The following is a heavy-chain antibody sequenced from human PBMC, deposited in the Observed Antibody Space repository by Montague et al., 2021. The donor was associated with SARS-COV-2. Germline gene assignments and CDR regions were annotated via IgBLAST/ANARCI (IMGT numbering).Heavy chain of an antibody. V-gene: IGHV3-21*01. CDR3: ARASWIVATVPDY. CDR2: ISPSGDYI. Sequence: SRSLSFSASGFRFSSYHMNWVRQAPGKGLEWVSSISPSGDYIYFADSLKGRFIISRDNAKNSLYLQMSSLRAEDTAIYYCARASWIVATVPDYWGQGTLVTVSS. J-gene: IGHJ4*02. CDR1: GFRFSSYH. D-gene: IGHD5-12*01.